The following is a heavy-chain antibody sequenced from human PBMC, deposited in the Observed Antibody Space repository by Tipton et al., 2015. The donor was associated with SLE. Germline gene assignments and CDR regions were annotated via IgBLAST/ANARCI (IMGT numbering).Heavy chain of an antibody. CDR2: INHSGST. Sequence: TLSLTCAVYGGSFSGYYWSWIRQPPGKGLEWIGEINHSGSTNYNPSLKSRVTISVDTSKNQFSLKLSSVTAADTAVYYCARGPLGYGFDYWGQGTLVTVSS. D-gene: IGHD7-27*01. CDR1: GGSFSGYY. V-gene: IGHV4-34*01. J-gene: IGHJ4*02. CDR3: ARGPLGYGFDY.